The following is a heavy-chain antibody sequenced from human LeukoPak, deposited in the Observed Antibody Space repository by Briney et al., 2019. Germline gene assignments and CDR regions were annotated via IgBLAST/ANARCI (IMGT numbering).Heavy chain of an antibody. D-gene: IGHD3-10*01. CDR1: GFTFSNSA. Sequence: GGSLRLSCAASGFTFSNSAMSWVRQPPGKGLQWVSSISAGGGTYYADSMKGRFTISRDNSKNTLYLQMNSLRADDTAVYYCTKAPGGLFYYWGQGTLVTVSS. V-gene: IGHV3-23*01. CDR3: TKAPGGLFYY. J-gene: IGHJ4*02. CDR2: ISAGGGT.